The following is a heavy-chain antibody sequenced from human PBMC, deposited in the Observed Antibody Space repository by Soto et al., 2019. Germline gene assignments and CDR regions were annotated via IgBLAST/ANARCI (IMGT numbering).Heavy chain of an antibody. V-gene: IGHV4-59*12. D-gene: IGHD1-26*01. Sequence: QVQLQESGPGLVRPSDTLSLTCTVAGGSISEFYWSWIRQPAGKGMSWIWRIYGSGSLYASGTTTHNPYLKRRITMSVDMSKNQVSLKLTSGTAADTAVYYCVRGGGRDIRSRYYYNGMDVWGQGTTVTVSS. CDR2: LYASGTT. J-gene: IGHJ6*02. CDR3: VRGGGRDIRSRYYYNGMDV. CDR1: GGSISEFY.